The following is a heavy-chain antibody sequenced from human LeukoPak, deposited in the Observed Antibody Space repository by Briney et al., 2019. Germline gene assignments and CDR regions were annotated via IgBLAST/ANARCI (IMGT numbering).Heavy chain of an antibody. J-gene: IGHJ3*01. CDR1: GFTFSTYT. CDR3: TTDLTRRWLRLDAFDV. V-gene: IGHV3-15*01. Sequence: PGGSLRPSCAASGFTFSTYTMNWVRQAPGKGLEWVGRIKSKTDGGTTDYAAPVKGRFTISRDDSKNTLYLQMNSLKTEDTAVYYCTTDLTRRWLRLDAFDVWGQGTMVTVSS. D-gene: IGHD5-12*01. CDR2: IKSKTDGGTT.